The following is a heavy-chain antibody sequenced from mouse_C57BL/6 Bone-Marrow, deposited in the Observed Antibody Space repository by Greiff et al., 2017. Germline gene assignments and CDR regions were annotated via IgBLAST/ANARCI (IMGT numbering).Heavy chain of an antibody. Sequence: VKLQESGAELARPGASVKLSCKASGYTFTSYGISWVKQRTGQGLEWIGEIYPRSGNTYYNEKFKGQATLTADKSSSTAYMEFSSLTSEDSAVYFCAGSDYYGSSCDSIDYWGQGTTLTVSS. CDR3: AGSDYYGSSCDSIDY. CDR1: GYTFTSYG. CDR2: IYPRSGNT. J-gene: IGHJ2*01. D-gene: IGHD1-1*01. V-gene: IGHV1-81*01.